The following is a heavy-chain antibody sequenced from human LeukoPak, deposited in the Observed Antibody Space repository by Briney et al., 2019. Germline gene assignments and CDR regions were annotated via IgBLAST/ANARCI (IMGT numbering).Heavy chain of an antibody. CDR1: GYSISSGYY. Sequence: PSETLSLTCTVSGYSISSGYYWGWIRQPPGKGLEWIGSIYHSGSTYYNPSLKSRVTISVDTSKNQFSLKLSSVTAADTAVYYCARATYYYGSGSYFARYYFDYWGQGTLVTVSS. V-gene: IGHV4-38-2*02. J-gene: IGHJ4*02. CDR2: IYHSGST. D-gene: IGHD3-10*01. CDR3: ARATYYYGSGSYFARYYFDY.